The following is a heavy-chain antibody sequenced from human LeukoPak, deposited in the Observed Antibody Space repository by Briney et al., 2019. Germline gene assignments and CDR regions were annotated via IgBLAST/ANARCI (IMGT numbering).Heavy chain of an antibody. V-gene: IGHV1-69*01. J-gene: IGHJ4*02. CDR2: IIPIFGTS. Sequence: ASVTVSCKASGGTFSSYAISWVRQAPGQGLEWMGGIIPIFGTSNYAQKFQGRVTITADESTSTAYMELSSLRSEDTAVYYCAGYYYDSNGYYYHYWGQGTLVTVSS. D-gene: IGHD3-22*01. CDR1: GGTFSSYA. CDR3: AGYYYDSNGYYYHY.